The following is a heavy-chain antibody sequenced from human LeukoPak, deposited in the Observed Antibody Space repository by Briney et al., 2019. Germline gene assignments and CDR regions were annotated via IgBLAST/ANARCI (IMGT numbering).Heavy chain of an antibody. J-gene: IGHJ3*02. CDR3: ARDHESSGSFHDAFDI. D-gene: IGHD1-26*01. V-gene: IGHV3-21*01. Sequence: PGGSLRLSCAASGFTFSSYSMNWVRQAPGKGLEWVSSISSSSSYIYYADSVNGRFTISRDNAKNSLYLQMNSLRAEDTAVYYCARDHESSGSFHDAFDIWGQGTMVTVSS. CDR1: GFTFSSYS. CDR2: ISSSSSYI.